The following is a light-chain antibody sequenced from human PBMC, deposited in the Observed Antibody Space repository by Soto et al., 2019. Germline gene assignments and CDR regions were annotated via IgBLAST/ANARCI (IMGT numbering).Light chain of an antibody. CDR3: SSYVGSNNLV. J-gene: IGLJ1*01. CDR1: SSDVGGYNY. V-gene: IGLV2-8*01. CDR2: AVS. Sequence: QSALTQPPSASGSPGQSVTISCTGTSSDVGGYNYVSWYQQHAGKAPKLLIYAVSERPSGVPDRFSGSKSGSTASLTVSGLQAEDEADYYCSSYVGSNNLVFGAGTKVTVL.